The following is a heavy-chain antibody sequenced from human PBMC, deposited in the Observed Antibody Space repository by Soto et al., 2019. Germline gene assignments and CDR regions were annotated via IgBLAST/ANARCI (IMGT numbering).Heavy chain of an antibody. CDR2: VSDDGGTT. CDR1: GFTFSNYA. V-gene: IGHV3-23*01. D-gene: IGHD2-8*02. J-gene: IGHJ4*02. CDR3: AKDDTDHFRHFEY. Sequence: EAQLLESGGGLVQPGESLRLSCAASGFTFSNYAMSWVRQAPGKGLEWVSVVSDDGGTTFYADSVRARFTISRDNSKNTVDLQMNILRAEDTAVYYCAKDDTDHFRHFEYCGQGTLVTVSS.